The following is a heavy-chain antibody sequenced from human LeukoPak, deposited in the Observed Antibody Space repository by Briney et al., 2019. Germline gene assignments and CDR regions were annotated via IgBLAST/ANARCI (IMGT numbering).Heavy chain of an antibody. V-gene: IGHV3-23*01. CDR1: GFTFSTFA. Sequence: GGSLRLSCEASGFTFSTFAMIWVRQPPGKGLEWVSAISSTDAGTHHADSVRGRFTISRDSSKNTLYLQMNSLRAEDAAVYYCAKAPVTSCRGAYCYPFDYWGQGTLVTVSS. D-gene: IGHD2-21*01. CDR3: AKAPVTSCRGAYCYPFDY. CDR2: ISSTDAGT. J-gene: IGHJ4*02.